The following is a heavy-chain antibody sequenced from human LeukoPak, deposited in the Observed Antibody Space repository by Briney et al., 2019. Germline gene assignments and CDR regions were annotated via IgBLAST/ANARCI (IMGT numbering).Heavy chain of an antibody. CDR1: GGSLSSHY. V-gene: IGHV4-59*11. CDR2: VYYTGTT. J-gene: IGHJ4*02. D-gene: IGHD2-2*01. CDR3: ARFSTGCSTASCYLTG. Sequence: SETLSLTCTVSGGSLSSHYWSWIRQPPGKGLELIGHVYYTGTTFYNPSLNSRVTISLDTSKNQFSLRLTSVTAADTAVYYCARFSTGCSTASCYLTGWGQGTLVTVSS.